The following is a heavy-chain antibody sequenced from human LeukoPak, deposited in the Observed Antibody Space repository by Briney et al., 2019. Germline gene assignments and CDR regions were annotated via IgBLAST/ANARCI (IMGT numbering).Heavy chain of an antibody. J-gene: IGHJ6*03. CDR3: ARDEQHLLPPYYYYLDV. V-gene: IGHV4-4*07. D-gene: IGHD6-13*01. CDR2: IYTSGST. Sequence: SETLSLTCTVAGGSVSTDYCIWIRQPAGKGLEWIGRIYTSGSTNYNPSLKSRVTMSVDTSNNQFSLKLSSVTAADTAVYYCARDEQHLLPPYYYYLDVWGKGTTVTVSS. CDR1: GGSVSTDY.